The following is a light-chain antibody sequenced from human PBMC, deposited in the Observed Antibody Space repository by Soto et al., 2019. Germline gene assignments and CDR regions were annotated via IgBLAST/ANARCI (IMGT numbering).Light chain of an antibody. CDR3: NSYTTSSTYV. V-gene: IGLV2-14*01. CDR2: DVS. Sequence: PALNQPASVTGSPGQPLTITCTGTSSDVGGYNYVSWYQQHPGKAPKVMIYDVSNRPSGVSNRFSGSKSGNTASLTISGLQAEDEADYYCNSYTTSSTYVFGTGTKVTVL. CDR1: SSDVGGYNY. J-gene: IGLJ1*01.